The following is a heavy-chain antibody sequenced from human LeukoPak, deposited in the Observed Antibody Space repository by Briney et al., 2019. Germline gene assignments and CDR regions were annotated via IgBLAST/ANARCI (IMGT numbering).Heavy chain of an antibody. D-gene: IGHD2-21*02. V-gene: IGHV1-8*01. Sequence: ASVKVSRKASGYTFTSYDINWVRQATGQGLEWMGWMNPNSGNTGYAQKFQGRVTMTRDMSTSTVYMELSSLRSEDTAVYYCARALRAYCGGDCYGNDYWGQGTLVTVSS. CDR3: ARALRAYCGGDCYGNDY. CDR2: MNPNSGNT. CDR1: GYTFTSYD. J-gene: IGHJ4*02.